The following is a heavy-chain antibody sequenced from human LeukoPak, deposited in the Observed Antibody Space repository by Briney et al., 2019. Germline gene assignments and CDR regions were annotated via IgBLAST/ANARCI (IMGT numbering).Heavy chain of an antibody. D-gene: IGHD2-2*01. CDR3: ARGLVVPAALPFDY. Sequence: SETLSLTCAAYGGSFSGYYWSWIRQPPGKGLEWIGEINHSGSTNYNPSLKSRVTISVDTSKNQFSLKLSSVTAADTAVYYCARGLVVPAALPFDYWGQGTLVTVSS. J-gene: IGHJ4*02. CDR2: INHSGST. CDR1: GGSFSGYY. V-gene: IGHV4-34*01.